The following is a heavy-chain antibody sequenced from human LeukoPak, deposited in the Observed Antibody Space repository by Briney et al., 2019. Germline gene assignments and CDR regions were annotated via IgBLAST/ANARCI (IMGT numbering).Heavy chain of an antibody. V-gene: IGHV3-23*01. D-gene: IGHD6-19*01. CDR2: ISGSGGST. J-gene: IGHJ4*02. CDR3: AKGSQGSGWNFDY. CDR1: GFTLSSYA. Sequence: PGGSLRLSCAGSGFTLSSYAMSWVRQAPGKGLEWVSAISGSGGSTYDADSVKGRFTISRDNSKNRLHLQMNSLRAEDTAVYYCAKGSQGSGWNFDYWGQGTLVTVSS.